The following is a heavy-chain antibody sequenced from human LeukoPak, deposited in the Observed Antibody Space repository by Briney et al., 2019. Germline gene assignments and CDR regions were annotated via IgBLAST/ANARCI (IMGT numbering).Heavy chain of an antibody. CDR2: IYYSGNT. CDR1: GDSISSSKKY. Sequence: SETLSLTCTVSGDSISSSKKYWGWVRQPPGKGLEWIGSIYYSGNTYYNPSLKSRVTISLDTSRNQFFLRLSSVTAADTAVYYCAREAYDILTDDWFDPWGQGTLVTVSS. V-gene: IGHV4-39*02. CDR3: AREAYDILTDDWFDP. J-gene: IGHJ5*02. D-gene: IGHD3-9*01.